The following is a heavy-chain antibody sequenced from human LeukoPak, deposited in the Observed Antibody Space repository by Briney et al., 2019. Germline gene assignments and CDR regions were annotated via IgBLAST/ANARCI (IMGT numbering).Heavy chain of an antibody. V-gene: IGHV4-4*07. Sequence: PSETLSLICTVSGGSISSNYWSWIPQPAGKGLEWMGRIHSTGSTNYNPSLKSRVSISLDESKNQFSVKLTSVTAADTAVYYCAGGSNGYYYPFGYWGQGALVTVSS. D-gene: IGHD3-22*01. CDR1: GGSISSNY. CDR3: AGGSNGYYYPFGY. CDR2: IHSTGST. J-gene: IGHJ4*02.